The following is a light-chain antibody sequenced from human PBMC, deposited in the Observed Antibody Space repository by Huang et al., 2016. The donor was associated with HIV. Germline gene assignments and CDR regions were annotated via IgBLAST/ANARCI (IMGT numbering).Light chain of an antibody. J-gene: IGKJ3*01. V-gene: IGKV1-39*01. CDR1: QSISNY. CDR3: LQSYSTPL. Sequence: DIPMTHSPSSLSASVGDRVTITCRASQSISNYLNWYQQKPGKAPKLLIYAESSLQRGVPERFSGSGSGTDFTLTISRLQPEDFATYYCLQSYSTPLFGPGTKVDMK. CDR2: AES.